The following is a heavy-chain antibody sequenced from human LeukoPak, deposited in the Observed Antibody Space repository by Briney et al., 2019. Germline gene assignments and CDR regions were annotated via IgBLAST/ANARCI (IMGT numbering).Heavy chain of an antibody. J-gene: IGHJ4*02. V-gene: IGHV3-21*01. CDR3: ARVVGATKLDY. Sequence: GGSLSLSCAASGFTFSSYSMNWVRQAPGKGLEWVSSISSSSSYIYYADSVKGRFTISRDNAKNSLYLQMNSLRAEDTAVYYCARVVGATKLDYWGQGTLVTVSS. D-gene: IGHD1-26*01. CDR1: GFTFSSYS. CDR2: ISSSSSYI.